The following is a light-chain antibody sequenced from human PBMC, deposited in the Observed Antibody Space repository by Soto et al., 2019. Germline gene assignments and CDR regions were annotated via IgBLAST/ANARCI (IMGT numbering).Light chain of an antibody. J-gene: IGKJ1*01. Sequence: EIVLTQSPGTLSLSPGERATLSCGASQSVSSSYLAWYQQKPGQAPRLLIYGASSRATGITDRFSGSGSGTDFTLTISRLEPEDFAVYYCQQYDSSPRTFGQGTKVEIK. V-gene: IGKV3-20*01. CDR1: QSVSSSY. CDR3: QQYDSSPRT. CDR2: GAS.